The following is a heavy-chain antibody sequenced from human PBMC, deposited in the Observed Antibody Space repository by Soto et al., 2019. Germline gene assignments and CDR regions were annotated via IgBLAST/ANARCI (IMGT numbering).Heavy chain of an antibody. CDR1: GYTFTGHY. V-gene: IGHV1-2*02. J-gene: IGHJ4*02. D-gene: IGHD6-19*01. CDR3: ASMSRAGSGWYGEDY. Sequence: GASVKVSCKASGYTFTGHYMHWVRQAPGQGLEWMGWINPNSGGTNYAQKFQGGVTMTRDTSISTAYMELSRLRSDDTAVYYCASMSRAGSGWYGEDYWGQGTLVTVSS. CDR2: INPNSGGT.